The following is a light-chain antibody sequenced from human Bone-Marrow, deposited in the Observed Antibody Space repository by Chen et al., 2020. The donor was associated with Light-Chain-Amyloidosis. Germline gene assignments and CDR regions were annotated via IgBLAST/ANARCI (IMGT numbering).Light chain of an antibody. V-gene: IGLV2-23*01. Sequence: QSALTQPASVSGSPGQSITISCTGGHGYCGHYDLVSWYQQHPGKAPKLIIYEGSKRPSGISNRFSGSKSGNTASLTISGLQAEDEADYYCCSYAGISTHVFGTGTKVTV. CDR2: EGS. CDR1: HGYCGHYDL. CDR3: CSYAGISTHV. J-gene: IGLJ1*01.